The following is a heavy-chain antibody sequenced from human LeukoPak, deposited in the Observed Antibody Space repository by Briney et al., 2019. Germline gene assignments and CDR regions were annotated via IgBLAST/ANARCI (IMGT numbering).Heavy chain of an antibody. J-gene: IGHJ4*01. V-gene: IGHV4-4*07. CDR3: ARESVPIAGTFVARAIPSRAYFFDY. CDR1: GGSISNYY. Sequence: SETLSLTCTVSGGSISNYYWSWIRQPAGKGLEWVGRIYTSGSTNYNPSLKSRVTMSVDTPKNQFSLRLSSVTAADTAVYYCARESVPIAGTFVARAIPSRAYFFDYWGHGTLVTVSS. CDR2: IYTSGST. D-gene: IGHD1-20*01.